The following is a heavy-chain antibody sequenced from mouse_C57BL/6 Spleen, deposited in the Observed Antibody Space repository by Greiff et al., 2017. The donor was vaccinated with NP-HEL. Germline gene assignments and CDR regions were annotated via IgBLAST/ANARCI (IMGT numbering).Heavy chain of an antibody. CDR3: ARFATVSEDY. Sequence: DVKLVESGGGLVKPGGSLKLSCAASGFTFSDYGMHWVRQAPEKGLEWVAYISSGSSTIYYADTVKGRFTISRDNAKNTLFLQMTSLRSEDTAMYYCARFATVSEDYWGQGTSVTVSS. J-gene: IGHJ4*01. V-gene: IGHV5-17*01. CDR2: ISSGSSTI. CDR1: GFTFSDYG. D-gene: IGHD1-1*01.